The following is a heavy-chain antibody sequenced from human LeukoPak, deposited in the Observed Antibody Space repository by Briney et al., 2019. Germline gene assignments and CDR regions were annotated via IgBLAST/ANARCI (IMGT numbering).Heavy chain of an antibody. CDR1: GGTFSSHA. CDR3: ARDARFLDY. CDR2: IIPIFGTA. Sequence: SVKVSCKASGGTFSSHAISWVRQAPGQGLEWMGGIIPIFGTANYAQKFQGRVTMTRDTSTSTVYMELSSLRSEDTAVYYCARDARFLDYWGQGTLVTVSS. J-gene: IGHJ4*02. D-gene: IGHD2-21*01. V-gene: IGHV1-69*05.